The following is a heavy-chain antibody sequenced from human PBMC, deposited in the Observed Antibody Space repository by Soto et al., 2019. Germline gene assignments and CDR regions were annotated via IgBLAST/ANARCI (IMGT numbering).Heavy chain of an antibody. Sequence: QVQLVVSGRGVVQPGRSLRLSCAASGFRNYGMHWVRQAPGKGLEWVALIWHDGSKKHYADSVKGRFTISRDDSKNTVDLQMNSLRADDTAVYYCARDRGDFGSGGSFFDYWGQGTLVTVSS. CDR1: GFRNYG. J-gene: IGHJ4*02. V-gene: IGHV3-33*01. CDR2: IWHDGSKK. CDR3: ARDRGDFGSGGSFFDY. D-gene: IGHD3-10*01.